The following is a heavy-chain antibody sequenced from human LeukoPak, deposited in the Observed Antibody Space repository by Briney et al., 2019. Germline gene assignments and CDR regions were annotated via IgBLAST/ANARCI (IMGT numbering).Heavy chain of an antibody. CDR1: GVTFSTFA. J-gene: IGHJ4*02. D-gene: IGHD2-8*02. Sequence: GGSLRLSCAASGVTFSTFAMIWVRQPPGKGLEWVSSIFPSGGEIHYADSVRGRFTISRDNSKSTLSLQMNSLRAEDTAIYYCATYRQVLLPFESWGQGTLVTVSS. CDR3: ATYRQVLLPFES. CDR2: IFPSGGEI. V-gene: IGHV3-23*01.